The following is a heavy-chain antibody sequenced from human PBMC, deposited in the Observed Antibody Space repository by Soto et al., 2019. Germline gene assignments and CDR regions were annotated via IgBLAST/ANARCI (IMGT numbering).Heavy chain of an antibody. J-gene: IGHJ4*02. V-gene: IGHV1-2*02. CDR3: AYSAYYDSSGYHPDH. Sequence: ASVKVSCKASGYTFTGYYMHWVRQAPGQGLEWMGWINPNSGGTNYAQKFQGRVTMTRDTSISTAYMELSRLRSDDTAVYYCAYSAYYDSSGYHPDHWGQGNLVTVSS. CDR2: INPNSGGT. D-gene: IGHD3-22*01. CDR1: GYTFTGYY.